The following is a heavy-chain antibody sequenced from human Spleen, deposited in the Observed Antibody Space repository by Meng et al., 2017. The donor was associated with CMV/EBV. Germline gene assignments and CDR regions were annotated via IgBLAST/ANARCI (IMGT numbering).Heavy chain of an antibody. CDR1: EYSFTSYG. Sequence: ASVKVSCKTSEYSFTSYGVSWVRQAPGQGLEWMGWINTYNGNTKYAQKFQDRVTMTTDTSTTTAYMELRSLRNDDTAVYYCARSITVFQIDYWGQGTLVTVPQ. J-gene: IGHJ4*02. CDR3: ARSITVFQIDY. V-gene: IGHV1-18*01. CDR2: INTYNGNT. D-gene: IGHD3-3*02.